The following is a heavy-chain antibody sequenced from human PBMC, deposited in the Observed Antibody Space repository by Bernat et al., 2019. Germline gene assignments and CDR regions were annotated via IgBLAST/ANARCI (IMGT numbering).Heavy chain of an antibody. V-gene: IGHV1-69*01. Sequence: QVQLVQSGAEVKKPGSSVKVSCKASGGTFSSYAISWVRQAPGQGLEWMGGIIPIFGTANYEQKFQGRVTITADESTSTAYMELSSLRSEDTAVYYGERAQVGATKPEPVDYWGKGTLVTVSS. J-gene: IGHJ4*02. CDR3: ERAQVGATKPEPVDY. D-gene: IGHD1-26*01. CDR2: IIPIFGTA. CDR1: GGTFSSYA.